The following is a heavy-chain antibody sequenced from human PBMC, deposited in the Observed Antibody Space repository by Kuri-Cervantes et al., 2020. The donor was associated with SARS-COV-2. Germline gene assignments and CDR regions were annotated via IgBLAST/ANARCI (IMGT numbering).Heavy chain of an antibody. CDR1: GASISSSTYY. CDR3: ARAWGY. Sequence: SETLSLTCTVSGASISSSTYYWGWIRQSPGKGLEWLGSIYESGDTYYSSSLKSRLSLSVDTSKNQFSLKLTSVTAADTAVYYCARAWGYWGQGTLVTVSS. D-gene: IGHD3-16*01. CDR2: IYESGDT. J-gene: IGHJ4*02. V-gene: IGHV4-39*01.